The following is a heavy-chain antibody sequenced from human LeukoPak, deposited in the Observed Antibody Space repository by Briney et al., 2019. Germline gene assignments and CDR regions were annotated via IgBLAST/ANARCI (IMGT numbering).Heavy chain of an antibody. J-gene: IGHJ5*02. V-gene: IGHV3-33*01. Sequence: GGSLRLSCAASGFIFSRYAMHWVRQAPGTGLEWVAVVWSDGTREYYIDSVKGRFTISRDNSKNTLYLQMNSLRAEDTAVYSCARGVAENGNPNYFDPWGRGALVTVSS. CDR1: GFIFSRYA. CDR3: ARGVAENGNPNYFDP. D-gene: IGHD6-13*01. CDR2: VWSDGTRE.